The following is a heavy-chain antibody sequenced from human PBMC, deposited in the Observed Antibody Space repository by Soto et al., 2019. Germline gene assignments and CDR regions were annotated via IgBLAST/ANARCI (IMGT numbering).Heavy chain of an antibody. CDR1: GSSVSGGVYY. J-gene: IGHJ4*02. CDR3: ARYRDYGDYGYFDS. Sequence: SETLSLTCSVSGSSVSGGVYYWTWIRQPPGKGLEWIGYIYNSKTTNYNASLRSRVTISVATSKNQFSLRLTSVTAADTAVYYCARYRDYGDYGYFDSWGQGTLVTVS. V-gene: IGHV4-61*08. CDR2: IYNSKTT. D-gene: IGHD4-17*01.